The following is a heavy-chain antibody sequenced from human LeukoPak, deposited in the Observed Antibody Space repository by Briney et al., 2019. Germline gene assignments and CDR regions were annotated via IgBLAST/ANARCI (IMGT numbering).Heavy chain of an antibody. Sequence: GGSLRLSCAASGFTFSSYAMSWVRQAPGKGLEWVSAISVSGGSIYYADSVKGRFTISRDNSKNTLYLQMNSLRAEDTAVYYCARDYADYVGYFFFDYWGQGTLVTVSS. CDR1: GFTFSSYA. CDR2: ISVSGGSI. D-gene: IGHD4-17*01. J-gene: IGHJ4*02. CDR3: ARDYADYVGYFFFDY. V-gene: IGHV3-23*01.